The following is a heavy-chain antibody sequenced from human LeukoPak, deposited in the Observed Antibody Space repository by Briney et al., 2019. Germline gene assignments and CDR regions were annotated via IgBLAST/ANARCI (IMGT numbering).Heavy chain of an antibody. Sequence: GGSLRLSCAASGFTVSSNYMSWVRQAPGKGLEWVSVIYSGGSTYYADSVKGRFTISRDNSKNTLYLQMNSLRAEDTAVYYCARGRQWLVLDYWGQGTLVTVSS. CDR2: IYSGGST. CDR1: GFTVSSNY. V-gene: IGHV3-66*01. CDR3: ARGRQWLVLDY. J-gene: IGHJ4*02. D-gene: IGHD6-19*01.